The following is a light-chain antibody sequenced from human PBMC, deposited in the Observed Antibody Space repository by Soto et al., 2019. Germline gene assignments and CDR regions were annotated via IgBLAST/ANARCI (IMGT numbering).Light chain of an antibody. CDR2: GAS. CDR1: ESVSNNY. Sequence: EIVLTQSPGTLYLSPGETATLSCRASESVSNNYLAWYQRKPGQAPRLLIYGASYRAPDIPYRFSGSGSGTDFTLTIARLEAEDFAVYICQQYGSTPPTFGLGTKVEI. CDR3: QQYGSTPPT. V-gene: IGKV3-20*01. J-gene: IGKJ1*01.